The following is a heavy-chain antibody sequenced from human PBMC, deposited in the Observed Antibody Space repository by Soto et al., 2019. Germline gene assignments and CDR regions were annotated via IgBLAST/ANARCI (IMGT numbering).Heavy chain of an antibody. CDR3: AKDNGNYGSGTFVH. V-gene: IGHV3-23*01. D-gene: IGHD3-10*01. CDR2: LSGTGDST. J-gene: IGHJ4*02. CDR1: GFKFDSYA. Sequence: EVQLLESGGALVQPGGSLRLSCAASGFKFDSYAMSWVRQAPGKGLEWVSALSGTGDSTDYADSVKGRFTISRDDSKTKLYLQMGSLRAEDTAVYYCAKDNGNYGSGTFVHWGQGTLVTVSS.